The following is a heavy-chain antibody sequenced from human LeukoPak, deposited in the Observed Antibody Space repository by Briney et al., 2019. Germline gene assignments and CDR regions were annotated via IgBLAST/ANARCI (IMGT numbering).Heavy chain of an antibody. V-gene: IGHV1-69*13. J-gene: IGHJ6*03. CDR2: IIPIFGTA. CDR3: ARVGYGSGSYSNRYYYYMDV. D-gene: IGHD3-10*01. CDR1: GGTFSSYA. Sequence: SVKVSCKASGGTFSSYAISWVRQAPGQGLEWMGGIIPIFGTANYAQKFQGRVTITADESTSTAYMELSSLRSEDTAVYYCARVGYGSGSYSNRYYYYMDVWGKGTTVTISS.